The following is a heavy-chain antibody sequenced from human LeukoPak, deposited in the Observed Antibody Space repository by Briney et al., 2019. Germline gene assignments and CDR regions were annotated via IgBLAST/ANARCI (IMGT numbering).Heavy chain of an antibody. CDR3: ARTHGYSYGPDAFDI. Sequence: SETLSLTCDVYGGSFSGYYWSWIRQPPGKGQEWIGEINHSGSTNYNPSLKSRVTISVDTSKNQFSLKLSSVTAADTAVYYCARTHGYSYGPDAFDIWGQGTMVTVFS. CDR2: INHSGST. V-gene: IGHV4-34*01. J-gene: IGHJ3*02. D-gene: IGHD5-18*01. CDR1: GGSFSGYY.